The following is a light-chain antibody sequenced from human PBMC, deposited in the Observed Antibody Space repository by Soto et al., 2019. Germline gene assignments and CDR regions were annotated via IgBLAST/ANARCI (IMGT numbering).Light chain of an antibody. CDR2: GNS. Sequence: QSVLTQPPSVSGAPGQRVTISCTGSSSNIGAGYDVHWYQQLPGTAPKLLIYGNSNRPSGVPDRFSGSKSGTSASLAITGLQAEDEADYYCQSYDSILSVLFGGGTKLPVL. J-gene: IGLJ2*01. V-gene: IGLV1-40*01. CDR1: SSNIGAGYD. CDR3: QSYDSILSVL.